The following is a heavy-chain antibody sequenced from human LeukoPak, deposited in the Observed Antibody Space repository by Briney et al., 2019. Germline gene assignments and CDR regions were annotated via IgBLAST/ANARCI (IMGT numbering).Heavy chain of an antibody. CDR1: AFTFSSSA. Sequence: GGSLRLSCTASAFTFSSSAFHWVRQAPGKGLEWLSVISFDGNNIHYADSVKGRFTVSRDNSRHTLYLQMNSLGPEDTAVYYCATLYDSAGYYQTPNDSWGQGTLVTVSS. CDR2: ISFDGNNI. V-gene: IGHV3-30-3*01. CDR3: ATLYDSAGYYQTPNDS. D-gene: IGHD3-22*01. J-gene: IGHJ4*02.